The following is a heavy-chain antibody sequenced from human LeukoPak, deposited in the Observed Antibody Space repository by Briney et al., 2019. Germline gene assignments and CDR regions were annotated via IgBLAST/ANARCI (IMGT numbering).Heavy chain of an antibody. CDR2: IIPILGIA. J-gene: IGHJ6*02. V-gene: IGHV1-69*04. CDR1: GGTFSSYA. D-gene: IGHD2-2*01. CDR3: ASGEARYCSSTSCYKEPHGMDV. Sequence: ASVKVSCKASGGTFSSYAISWVRQAPGQGLEWMGRIIPILGIANYAQKFQGRVTITADKSTSTAYMELSSLRSEDTAVYYCASGEARYCSSTSCYKEPHGMDVWGQGTTVTVSS.